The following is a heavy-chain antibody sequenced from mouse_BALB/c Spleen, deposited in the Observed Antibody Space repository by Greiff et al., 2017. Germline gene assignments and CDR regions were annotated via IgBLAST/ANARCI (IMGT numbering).Heavy chain of an antibody. D-gene: IGHD4-1*01. V-gene: IGHV5-6-4*01. CDR2: ISSGGSYT. CDR1: GFTFSSYT. CDR3: TREREKLGDY. Sequence: EVQGVESGGGLVKPGGSLKLSCAASGFTFSSYTMSWVRQTPEKRLEWVATISSGGSYTYYPDSVKGRFTISRDNAKNTLYLQMSSLKSEDTAMYYCTREREKLGDYWGQGTTLTVSS. J-gene: IGHJ2*01.